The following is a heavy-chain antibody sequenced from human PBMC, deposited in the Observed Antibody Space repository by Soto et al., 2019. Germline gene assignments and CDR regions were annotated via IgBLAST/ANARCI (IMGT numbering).Heavy chain of an antibody. V-gene: IGHV1-2*02. CDR3: AREIIVVVTAAMQEQGMQV. CDR2: INPNSGGT. Sequence: ASVKVSCKASGYTFTGYYMHWVRQAPGQGLGWMGWINPNSGGTNYAQKFQGRATMPRDTSISTAYMELSRLRSDDTAVYYCAREIIVVVTAAMQEQGMQVWGQGTTVNVSS. CDR1: GYTFTGYY. J-gene: IGHJ6*01. D-gene: IGHD2-2*01.